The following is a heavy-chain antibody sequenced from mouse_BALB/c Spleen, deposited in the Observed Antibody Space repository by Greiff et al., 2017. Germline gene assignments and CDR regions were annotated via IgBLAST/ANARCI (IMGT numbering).Heavy chain of an antibody. D-gene: IGHD1-1*01. V-gene: IGHV1-7*01. CDR3: ARHYYGSSWGYFDV. CDR1: GYTFTSYW. Sequence: VQLQQSGAELAKPGASVKMSCKASGYTFTSYWMHWVKQRPGQGLEWIGYINPSTGYTEYNQKFKDKATLTADKSSSTAYMQLSSLTSEDSAVYYCARHYYGSSWGYFDVWGAGTTVTVSS. J-gene: IGHJ1*01. CDR2: INPSTGYT.